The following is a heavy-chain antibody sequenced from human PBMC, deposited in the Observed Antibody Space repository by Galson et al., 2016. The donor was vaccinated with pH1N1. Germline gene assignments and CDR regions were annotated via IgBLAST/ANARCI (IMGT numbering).Heavy chain of an antibody. D-gene: IGHD2-15*01. J-gene: IGHJ3*01. CDR3: GRNPAFVGGAIDV. CDR2: IYVGDSHT. Sequence: QSGAEVKKPGESLKISCQGFGYSLPNYWIGWVRQMPGKGLEWMGIIYVGDSHTRYSPSFQGQVTISADKSISTAYLERSSLKASATATYYCGRNPAFVGGAIDVWGQGTMVTVSS. V-gene: IGHV5-51*01. CDR1: GYSLPNYW.